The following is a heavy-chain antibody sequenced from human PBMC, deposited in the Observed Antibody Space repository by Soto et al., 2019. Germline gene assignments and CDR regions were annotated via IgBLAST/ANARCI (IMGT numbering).Heavy chain of an antibody. Sequence: SEPLSITCTVSGGYFNSGSYAWSWIRQPPGKGLEWIGYVYHTGRTSYNPSLKSRVSISMDTSKNQFSLNLDSVTAADTAVYFCARDFAYFDSWGQGTLVTVSS. J-gene: IGHJ4*02. CDR2: VYHTGRT. V-gene: IGHV4-61*01. D-gene: IGHD3-3*01. CDR3: ARDFAYFDS. CDR1: GGYFNSGSYA.